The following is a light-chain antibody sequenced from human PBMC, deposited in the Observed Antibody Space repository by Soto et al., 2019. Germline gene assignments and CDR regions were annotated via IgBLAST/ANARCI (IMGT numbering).Light chain of an antibody. J-gene: IGLJ1*01. V-gene: IGLV2-14*01. CDR2: EVS. CDR1: SSDVGSYNY. Sequence: QSALTQPASVSGSPGQSITISCTGTSSDVGSYNYVSWYQQHPGKAPKLMIYEVSDRPSGISSRFSGSKSGNTASLTIFGVQTEDEADYYCSSYTSSSTLFGTGTKLTVL. CDR3: SSYTSSSTL.